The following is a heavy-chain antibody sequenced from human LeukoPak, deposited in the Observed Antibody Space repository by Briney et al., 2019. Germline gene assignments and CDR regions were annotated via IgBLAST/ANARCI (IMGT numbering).Heavy chain of an antibody. Sequence: SETLSLTCTVSGGSISSYYWSWIRQPPGKGLEWIGYIYYSGSTNYNPSLKSRVTISVDTSKNQFSLKLSSVTAADTAVYYCAREGAARRIDYWGQGTLVTVSS. D-gene: IGHD6-6*01. V-gene: IGHV4-59*01. CDR3: AREGAARRIDY. J-gene: IGHJ4*02. CDR1: GGSISSYY. CDR2: IYYSGST.